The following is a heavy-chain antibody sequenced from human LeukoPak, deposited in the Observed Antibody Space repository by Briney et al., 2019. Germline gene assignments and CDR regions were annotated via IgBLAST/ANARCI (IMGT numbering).Heavy chain of an antibody. CDR3: AIHIVVVPAAKKKNWFDP. Sequence: PSETLSLTCAVYGGSFSGYYWSWIRQPPGKGLEWIGEINHSGSTNYSPSLKSRVTISVDTSKNQFSLNLSSVTAADTAVYYCAIHIVVVPAAKKKNWFDPWGQGTPVTVSS. J-gene: IGHJ5*02. D-gene: IGHD2-2*01. CDR2: INHSGST. CDR1: GGSFSGYY. V-gene: IGHV4-34*01.